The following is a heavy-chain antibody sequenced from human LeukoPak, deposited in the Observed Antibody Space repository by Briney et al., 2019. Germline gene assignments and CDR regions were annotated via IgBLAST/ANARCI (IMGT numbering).Heavy chain of an antibody. CDR1: GGSISSYY. J-gene: IGHJ6*02. CDR2: IYYSGST. Sequence: KPSETLSLTCTVSGGSISSYYRSWIRQPPGKGLEWIGYIYYSGSTNYNPSLKSRVTISVDTSKNQFSLKLSSVTAADTAVYYCARDLDYYGMDVWGQGTTVTVSS. V-gene: IGHV4-59*01. CDR3: ARDLDYYGMDV.